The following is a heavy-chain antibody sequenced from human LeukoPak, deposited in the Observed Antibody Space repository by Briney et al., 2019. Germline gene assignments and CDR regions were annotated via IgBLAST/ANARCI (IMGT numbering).Heavy chain of an antibody. V-gene: IGHV3-30-3*02. J-gene: IGHJ4*02. D-gene: IGHD6-13*01. CDR1: GFTFSSYA. CDR2: ISYDGSNK. Sequence: GGSLRLSCAASGFTFSSYAMHWVRQAPGKGLEWVAVISYDGSNKYYADSVKGRFTISRDNSKNTLYLQMNSLRAEDTAVYYCAKDGPIPYSGSWYYFDYWGQGTLVTVSS. CDR3: AKDGPIPYSGSWYYFDY.